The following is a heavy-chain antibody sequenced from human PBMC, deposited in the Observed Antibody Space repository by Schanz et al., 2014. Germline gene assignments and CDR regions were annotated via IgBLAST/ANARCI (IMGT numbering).Heavy chain of an antibody. CDR2: IRSSSTPI. CDR1: TFTFDHYA. CDR3: ARPALWFGDNCFDP. V-gene: IGHV3-48*01. J-gene: IGHJ5*02. D-gene: IGHD3-10*01. Sequence: EVQLLESGGGLVQPGGSLRLSCSASTFTFDHYAMTWVRQAPGKGPEWVSYIRSSSTPIYYADSVKGRFTISRDNAKNSLFLQMNSLRAEDTAVYYCARPALWFGDNCFDPWGQGTLVTVSS.